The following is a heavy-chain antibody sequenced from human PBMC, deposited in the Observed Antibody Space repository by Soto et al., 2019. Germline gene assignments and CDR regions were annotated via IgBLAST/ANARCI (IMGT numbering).Heavy chain of an antibody. CDR3: ARIFWSGTITEYYFDY. J-gene: IGHJ4*02. CDR2: ISTTSSYI. D-gene: IGHD3-3*01. CDR1: GFTFSSYS. V-gene: IGHV3-21*01. Sequence: EVQLVESGGGLVKPGGSLRLSCAASGFTFSSYSMYWVRQAPGKGLEWVSSISTTSSYIYYADSVKGRFTISRDNAKNSLYLKMNRLRAEDTAVYYCARIFWSGTITEYYFDYWGQGTRVTVSS.